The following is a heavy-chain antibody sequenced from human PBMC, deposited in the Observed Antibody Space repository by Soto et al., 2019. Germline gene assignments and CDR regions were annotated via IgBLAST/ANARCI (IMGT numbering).Heavy chain of an antibody. Sequence: ASVKVSCKASGYTFTSYGISWVRQAPGQGLEWMGWISAYNGNTNYAQKLQGRVTMTTDTSTSTAYMELRSLRSDDTAVYYCARRSRTGTTFYYYYGMDVRGQGTTVTVSS. CDR3: ARRSRTGTTFYYYYGMDV. D-gene: IGHD1-7*01. CDR2: ISAYNGNT. V-gene: IGHV1-18*01. CDR1: GYTFTSYG. J-gene: IGHJ6*02.